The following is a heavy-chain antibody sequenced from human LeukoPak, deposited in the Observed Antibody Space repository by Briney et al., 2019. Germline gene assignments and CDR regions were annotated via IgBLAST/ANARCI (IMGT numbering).Heavy chain of an antibody. CDR3: VKAVLPLYSYGPGDY. V-gene: IGHV4-59*01. J-gene: IGHJ4*02. Sequence: SETLSLTCTVSGGSISSYYWSWIRQPPGKGLEWIGYIYYSGSTNYNPSLKSRVTISVDTSKNQFSLKLSSVTAADTAVYYCVKAVLPLYSYGPGDYWGQGTLVTVSS. CDR1: GGSISSYY. CDR2: IYYSGST. D-gene: IGHD5-18*01.